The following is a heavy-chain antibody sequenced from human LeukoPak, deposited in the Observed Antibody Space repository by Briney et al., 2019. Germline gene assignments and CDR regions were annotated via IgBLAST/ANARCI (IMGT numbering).Heavy chain of an antibody. V-gene: IGHV4-34*01. CDR3: ARGLGVVPAAMRYYYYGMDV. Sequence: PSETLSLTCAVYGASFSGYYWSWIRQPPGKGLEWIGEINHSGSTNYNPSLKSRVTISVDTSKNQFSLELSSVTAADTAVYYCARGLGVVPAAMRYYYYGMDVWGQGTTVTVSS. J-gene: IGHJ6*02. CDR2: INHSGST. CDR1: GASFSGYY. D-gene: IGHD2-2*01.